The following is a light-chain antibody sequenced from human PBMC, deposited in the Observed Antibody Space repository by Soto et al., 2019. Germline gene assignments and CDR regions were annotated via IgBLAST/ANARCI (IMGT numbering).Light chain of an antibody. CDR1: SSDVGGYNY. CDR3: ASSTSSSRDV. CDR2: DVS. Sequence: QSALTQPASVSGSPGQSIAISCTGTSSDVGGYNYVSWYQQYPGKAPKLMIYDVSSRPSGVSNRFSGSKSGNTASLTISGLQAEDEADYYCASSTSSSRDVIGTGTKLTVL. J-gene: IGLJ1*01. V-gene: IGLV2-14*03.